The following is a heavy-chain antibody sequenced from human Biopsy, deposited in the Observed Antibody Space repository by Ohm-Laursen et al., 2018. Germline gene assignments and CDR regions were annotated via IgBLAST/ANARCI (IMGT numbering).Heavy chain of an antibody. J-gene: IGHJ6*02. D-gene: IGHD2-8*02. CDR2: INHSGHT. V-gene: IGHV4-59*01. CDR1: SASINLYY. CDR3: ARDRIAYCTATSCDNFGLDV. Sequence: TLSLTCTVSSASINLYYWGWIRRSPGKGLEWIGYINHSGHTNYNPSLKSRLTMSVDTSKNQFSLKLTSVTAADTAVYYCARDRIAYCTATSCDNFGLDVWGQGTTVTVSS.